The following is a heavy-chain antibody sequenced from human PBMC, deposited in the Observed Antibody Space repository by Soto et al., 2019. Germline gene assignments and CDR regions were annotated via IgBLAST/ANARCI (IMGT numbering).Heavy chain of an antibody. CDR1: GGSISSGGYY. D-gene: IGHD6-6*01. J-gene: IGHJ5*02. CDR3: ARDREHSSSSSTYNWFDP. V-gene: IGHV4-31*03. Sequence: PSETLSLTCTVSGGSISSGGYYWSWIRQHPGKGLEWIGYIYYSGSTYYNPSLKSRVTISVDTSKNQFSLKLSSVTAADTAVYYCARDREHSSSSSTYNWFDPWGQGTLVTVSS. CDR2: IYYSGST.